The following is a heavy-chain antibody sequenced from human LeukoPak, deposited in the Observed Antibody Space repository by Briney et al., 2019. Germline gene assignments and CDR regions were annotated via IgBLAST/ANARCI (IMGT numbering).Heavy chain of an antibody. CDR1: GFTFSSYW. Sequence: GGSLRLSCAASGFTFSSYWMSWVRQAPGMGLKWVSAISGSGGTTYYADSVRGRFAISRDNSRNRLYLQMNSLRAEDTAVYYCAKHLRGYTYATTPMFDSWGQGALVIVSA. V-gene: IGHV3-23*01. J-gene: IGHJ4*02. D-gene: IGHD5-18*01. CDR3: AKHLRGYTYATTPMFDS. CDR2: ISGSGGTT.